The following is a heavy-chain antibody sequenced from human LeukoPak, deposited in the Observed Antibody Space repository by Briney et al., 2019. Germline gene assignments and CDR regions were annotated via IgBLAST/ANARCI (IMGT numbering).Heavy chain of an antibody. V-gene: IGHV1-2*02. Sequence: ASVKVSCKASGYTFTGYYIHWVRQAPGQGLEWMGWINPNSGGTNYAEKLQGRVTMTRDTSISTAYMELSRLRSDDTAVYYCARDAQNSYGSSSWSDDYWGQGTLVTVSS. J-gene: IGHJ4*02. CDR3: ARDAQNSYGSSSWSDDY. D-gene: IGHD6-6*01. CDR2: INPNSGGT. CDR1: GYTFTGYY.